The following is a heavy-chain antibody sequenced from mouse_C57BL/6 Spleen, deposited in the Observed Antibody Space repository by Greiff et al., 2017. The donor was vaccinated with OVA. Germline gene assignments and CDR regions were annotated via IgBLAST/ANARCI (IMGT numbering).Heavy chain of an antibody. CDR1: GYAFSSSW. Sequence: VQRVESGPELVKPGASVKISCKASGYAFSSSWMNWVKQRPGKGLEWIGRIYPGDGDTNYNGKFKGKATLTADKSSSTAYMQLSSLTSEDSAVYFCARGNGSSYGYFDGWGTGTTVTVSS. V-gene: IGHV1-82*01. CDR2: IYPGDGDT. D-gene: IGHD1-1*01. J-gene: IGHJ1*03. CDR3: ARGNGSSYGYFDG.